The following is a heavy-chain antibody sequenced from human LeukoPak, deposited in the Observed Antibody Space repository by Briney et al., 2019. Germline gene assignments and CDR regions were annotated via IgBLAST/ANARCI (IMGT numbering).Heavy chain of an antibody. Sequence: GGSLRLSCAASGFTFSSYAMSWVRQAPGKGLEWVSAISGSGGSTYYADSVKGRFTISRDNSKNTLYLQMNSQRAEDTAVYYCAKDARGYSGYGATYDYWGQGTLVTVSS. V-gene: IGHV3-23*01. CDR1: GFTFSSYA. J-gene: IGHJ4*02. CDR3: AKDARGYSGYGATYDY. D-gene: IGHD5-12*01. CDR2: ISGSGGST.